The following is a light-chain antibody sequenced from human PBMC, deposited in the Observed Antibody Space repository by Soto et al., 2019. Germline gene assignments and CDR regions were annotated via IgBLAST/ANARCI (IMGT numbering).Light chain of an antibody. CDR2: AAS. CDR1: RDVGSD. Sequence: QMTQSPSSLSASVGEKIIITCRASRDVGSDVSWYQQKPGQAPKLLIYAASNLYTGVPSRFSGSRSGTKFTLTISSLQPEDFASYYCPQDYGDSWTFGQGTKVEIE. V-gene: IGKV1-6*01. J-gene: IGKJ1*01. CDR3: PQDYGDSWT.